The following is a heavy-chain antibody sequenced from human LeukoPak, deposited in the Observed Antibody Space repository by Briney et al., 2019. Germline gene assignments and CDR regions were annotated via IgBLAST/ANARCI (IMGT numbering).Heavy chain of an antibody. Sequence: AGGSLRLSCAASGFTFDDYAMHWVRQAPGKGLEWVSGISWNSGSIGYADSVKGRFTISRDNSKNTLYLQMNSLRAEDTAVYYCAKDRPFTDWGQGTLVTVSS. D-gene: IGHD3-16*01. CDR1: GFTFDDYA. J-gene: IGHJ4*02. CDR2: ISWNSGSI. V-gene: IGHV3-9*01. CDR3: AKDRPFTD.